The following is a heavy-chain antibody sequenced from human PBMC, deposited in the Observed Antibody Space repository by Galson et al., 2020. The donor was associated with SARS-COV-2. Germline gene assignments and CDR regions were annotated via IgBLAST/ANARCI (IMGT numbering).Heavy chain of an antibody. CDR1: GFTFSDHY. Sequence: GGSLRLSCAASGFTFSDHYMNWIRQAPGQGLEWVAYISSASSHTDYVDSVKGRFTISRDNAKNSIYLQMNSLRAEDTAVYFCAREGVPVDGTSGGKIDLWGQGTLVTVSS. J-gene: IGHJ5*02. D-gene: IGHD6-19*01. CDR2: ISSASSHT. V-gene: IGHV3-11*05. CDR3: AREGVPVDGTSGGKIDL.